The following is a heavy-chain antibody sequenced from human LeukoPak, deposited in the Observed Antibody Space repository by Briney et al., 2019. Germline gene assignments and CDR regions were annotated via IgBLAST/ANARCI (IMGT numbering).Heavy chain of an antibody. CDR1: GFTFSSYA. J-gene: IGHJ4*02. D-gene: IGHD5-18*01. Sequence: GGSLRLSCAASGFTFSSYAMSWVRQAPGKGLEWVSAISGSGGSTYYADSVKGRFTISRDNSKNTLYLQMNSLGAEDTAVYYCAKGYSYGYREYYFDYWGQGTLVTVSS. CDR3: AKGYSYGYREYYFDY. CDR2: ISGSGGST. V-gene: IGHV3-23*01.